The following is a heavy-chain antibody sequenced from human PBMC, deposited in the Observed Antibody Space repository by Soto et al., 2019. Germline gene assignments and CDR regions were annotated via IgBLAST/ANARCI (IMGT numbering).Heavy chain of an antibody. CDR3: ARDPGGYEYYYYYGMDV. CDR1: GFTFSSYS. CDR2: ISSSSSTI. V-gene: IGHV3-48*02. D-gene: IGHD3-3*01. Sequence: GGSLRLSCAASGFTFSSYSMNWVRQAPGKGLEWVSYISSSSSTIYYADSVKGRFTISRDNAKNSLYLQMNSLRDEDTAVYYCARDPGGYEYYYYYGMDVWGQGTTVTVSS. J-gene: IGHJ6*02.